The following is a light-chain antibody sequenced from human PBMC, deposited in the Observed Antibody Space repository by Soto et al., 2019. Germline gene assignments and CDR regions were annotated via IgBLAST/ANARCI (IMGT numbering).Light chain of an antibody. V-gene: IGKV1-39*01. CDR3: QQSHCSPLT. J-gene: IGKJ4*01. CDR2: GAY. Sequence: IQMTKSPSSLSASVGDRVTITCRASQIISNCLNWYQQKPGRAPELLIYGAYSLQSGVPSRFSGSGSGTDFTLTISSLQPEDSAAYYCQQSHCSPLTFGGGTKVEFK. CDR1: QIISNC.